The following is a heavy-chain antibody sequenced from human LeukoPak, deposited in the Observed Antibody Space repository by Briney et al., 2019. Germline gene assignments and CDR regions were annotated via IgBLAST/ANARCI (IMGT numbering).Heavy chain of an antibody. Sequence: GASVKVSCKASGYTFTSYGISWVRQAPGQGLEWMGWISAYNGNTNYAQKLQGRVTMTTDTSTSTAYMELRSLRSDDTAVYYCARDLSATYYYDSSGYFRFDYWGQGTLVTVSS. J-gene: IGHJ4*02. CDR3: ARDLSATYYYDSSGYFRFDY. D-gene: IGHD3-22*01. CDR2: ISAYNGNT. CDR1: GYTFTSYG. V-gene: IGHV1-18*01.